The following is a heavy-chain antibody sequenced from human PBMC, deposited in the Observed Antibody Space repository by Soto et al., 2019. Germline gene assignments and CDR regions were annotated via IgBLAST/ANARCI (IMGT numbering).Heavy chain of an antibody. CDR2: ISYDGSNK. V-gene: IGHV3-30-3*01. D-gene: IGHD6-19*01. Sequence: QVQLVESGGGVVQPGRSLRLSCAASGFTFSSYAMHWVRQAPGKGLEWVAVISYDGSNKYYADSVKGRFTISRDNSKNPLYLQMNSLRAEDTAVYYCARGGSGWGMDVWGQGTTVTVSS. CDR1: GFTFSSYA. CDR3: ARGGSGWGMDV. J-gene: IGHJ6*02.